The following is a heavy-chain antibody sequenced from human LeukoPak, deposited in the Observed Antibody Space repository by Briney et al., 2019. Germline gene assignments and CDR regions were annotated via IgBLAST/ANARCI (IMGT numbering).Heavy chain of an antibody. D-gene: IGHD6-13*01. V-gene: IGHV1-8*01. CDR2: INPNSGRT. CDR1: GYTFTSSD. Sequence: GASVKVSCKASGYTFTSSDINWVRQAAGQGLEWMGWINPNSGRTGYAQKFQGRVTMTANTSINTAYMELSSLRSDDTAVYYCARGRSGLAAAGTYDYWGQGTLITVSS. J-gene: IGHJ4*02. CDR3: ARGRSGLAAAGTYDY.